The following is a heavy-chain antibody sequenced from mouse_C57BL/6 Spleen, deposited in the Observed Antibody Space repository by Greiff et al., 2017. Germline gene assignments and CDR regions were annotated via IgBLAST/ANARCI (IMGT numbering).Heavy chain of an antibody. CDR1: GYAFSSYW. CDR2: IYPGDGDT. D-gene: IGHD1-1*01. CDR3: ARDGSSPWFAY. J-gene: IGHJ3*01. V-gene: IGHV1-80*01. Sequence: QVQLKESGAELVKPGASVKISCKASGYAFSSYWMNWVKQRPGKGLEWIGQIYPGDGDTNYNGKFKGKATLTADKSSSTAYMQLSSLTSEDSAVYFCARDGSSPWFAYWGQGTLVTVSA.